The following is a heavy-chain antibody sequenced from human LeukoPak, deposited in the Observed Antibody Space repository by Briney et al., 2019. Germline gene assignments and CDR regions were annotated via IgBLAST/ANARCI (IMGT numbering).Heavy chain of an antibody. CDR3: ARIGPVLRYFDWSYNWFDP. CDR2: IYSGGST. Sequence: PGGSLRLSCAASGFTVSSNYMSWVRQAPGKGLEWVSVIYSGGSTYYADSVKGRFTISRDNSKNTLYLQMNSLRAEDTAVYYCARIGPVLRYFDWSYNWFDPWGQGTLVTVSS. D-gene: IGHD3-9*01. V-gene: IGHV3-66*01. J-gene: IGHJ5*02. CDR1: GFTVSSNY.